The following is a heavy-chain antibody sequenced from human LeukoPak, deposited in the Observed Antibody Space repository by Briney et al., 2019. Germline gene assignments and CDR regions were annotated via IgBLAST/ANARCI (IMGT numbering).Heavy chain of an antibody. J-gene: IGHJ5*02. V-gene: IGHV7-4-1*02. CDR3: ARDSQNLWFGELLVSWFDP. D-gene: IGHD3-10*01. CDR1: GYTFTSYA. Sequence: ASVKVSCKASGYTFTSYAMNWVRQAPGHGLEWMGWINTNTGNPTYAQGFTGRFVFSLDTSASTAYLQISSLKAEDTAVYYCARDSQNLWFGELLVSWFDPWGQGTLVTVSS. CDR2: INTNTGNP.